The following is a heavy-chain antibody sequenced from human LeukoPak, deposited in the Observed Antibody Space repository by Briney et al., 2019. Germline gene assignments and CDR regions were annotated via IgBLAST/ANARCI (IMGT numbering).Heavy chain of an antibody. V-gene: IGHV3-23*01. J-gene: IGHJ4*02. Sequence: GGSLRLSCAASGFTFRSYAMSWVRQAPGKGLEWVSAISGSSSSTYYADSVKGRFSISRDISKNTLYLQMSSLRAEDTAVYYCARRAGGYSHPYDYWGQGVLVTVSS. CDR3: ARRAGGYSHPYDY. D-gene: IGHD4-23*01. CDR1: GFTFRSYA. CDR2: ISGSSSST.